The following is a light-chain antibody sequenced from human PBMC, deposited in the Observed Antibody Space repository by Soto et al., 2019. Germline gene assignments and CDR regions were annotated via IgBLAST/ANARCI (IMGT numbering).Light chain of an antibody. CDR3: CSFAGSYTFWV. CDR1: SSDVGDYNY. J-gene: IGLJ3*02. Sequence: QSVLTQPRSVSGSPGQSVTISCTGTSSDVGDYNYVSWYQQYPGKAPKLVIYDVSKRPSGVPDRFSGSKSGNTASLTISWLQAEDEADYYCCSFAGSYTFWVFGGGTKVTVL. V-gene: IGLV2-11*01. CDR2: DVS.